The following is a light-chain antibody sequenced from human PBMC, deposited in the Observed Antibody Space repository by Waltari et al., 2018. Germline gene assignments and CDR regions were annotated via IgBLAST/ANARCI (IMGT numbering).Light chain of an antibody. Sequence: QLVLTQSPSASASLGASVKLTCTLSSGHSSNIIAWLQQQPGKGPRYLMQVNSDGSHRKGDEIPDRFSGSSSGAEHYLPISSLQSEDEADYSCETGGHGTWVFGGGTKLTVL. V-gene: IGLV4-69*01. CDR1: SGHSSNI. J-gene: IGLJ3*02. CDR2: VNSDGSH. CDR3: ETGGHGTWV.